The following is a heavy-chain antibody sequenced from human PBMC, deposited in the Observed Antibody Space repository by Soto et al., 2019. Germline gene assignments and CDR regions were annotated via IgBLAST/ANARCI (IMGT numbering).Heavy chain of an antibody. D-gene: IGHD2-21*02. V-gene: IGHV3-23*01. CDR1: GFTFSSYA. J-gene: IGHJ4*02. CDR3: ANLFHIVVVVAELCGGDCYSGAY. CDR2: ISGSGGST. Sequence: GGSLRLSCAASGFTFSSYAMSWVRQAPGKGLEWVSAISGSGGSTYYADSVKGRFTISRDNSKNTLYLQMNSLRAEDTAVYYCANLFHIVVVVAELCGGDCYSGAYWGQGTLVTVSS.